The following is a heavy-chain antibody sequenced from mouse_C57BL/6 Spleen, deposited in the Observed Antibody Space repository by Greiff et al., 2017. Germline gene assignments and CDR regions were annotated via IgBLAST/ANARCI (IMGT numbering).Heavy chain of an antibody. V-gene: IGHV1-55*01. CDR1: GYTFTSYW. D-gene: IGHD3-2*02. Sequence: QVQLQQPGAELVKPGASVKMSCKASGYTFTSYWITWVKQRPGQGLEWIGDIYPGSGSTNYNEKFKSKATLTVETSSSTAYMQLSSLTSEDSAVYYCARGGQLRLREMDYWGQGTSVTVSS. CDR2: IYPGSGST. J-gene: IGHJ4*01. CDR3: ARGGQLRLREMDY.